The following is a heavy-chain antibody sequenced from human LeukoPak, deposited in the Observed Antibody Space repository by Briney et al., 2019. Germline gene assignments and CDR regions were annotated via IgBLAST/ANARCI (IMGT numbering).Heavy chain of an antibody. V-gene: IGHV3-30*18. D-gene: IGHD3-16*01. CDR3: AKDPNGDYVGAFDF. CDR1: GFTFSSYG. J-gene: IGHJ3*01. CDR2: VSYDGTNK. Sequence: GGSLRLSCVASGFTFSSYGMHWVRQAPGKGLEWVAVVSYDGTNKVYADSVKGRFTICRDKSKNTLFLEMNSLRAEDTAVYYCAKDPNGDYVGAFDFWGQGTLVTVSS.